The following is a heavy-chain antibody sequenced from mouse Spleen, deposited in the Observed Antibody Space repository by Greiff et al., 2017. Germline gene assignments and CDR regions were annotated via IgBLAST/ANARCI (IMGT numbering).Heavy chain of an antibody. CDR1: GYSITSGYY. CDR2: ISYDGSN. Sequence: EVQLQQSGPGLVKPSQSLSLTCSVTGYSITSGYYWNWIRQFPGNKLEWMGYISYDGSNNYNPSLKNRISITRDTSKNQFFLKLNSVTTEDTATYYCARDQGFITRAVFAYWGQGTLVTVSA. CDR3: ARDQGFITRAVFAY. V-gene: IGHV3-6*01. D-gene: IGHD3-1*01. J-gene: IGHJ3*01.